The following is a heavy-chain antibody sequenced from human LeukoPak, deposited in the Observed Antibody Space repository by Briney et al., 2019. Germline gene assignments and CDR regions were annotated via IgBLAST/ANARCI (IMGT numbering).Heavy chain of an antibody. CDR3: ARWSERDYYDSSGYSAHDAFDI. Sequence: SETLSLTCAVYGGSFSGYYWSWIRQPPGKGLEWIGEINHSGSTDYNPSLKSRVTISVDTSKNQFSLKLSSVTAADTAVYYCARWSERDYYDSSGYSAHDAFDIWGQGTMVTVSS. CDR2: INHSGST. CDR1: GGSFSGYY. D-gene: IGHD3-22*01. J-gene: IGHJ3*02. V-gene: IGHV4-34*01.